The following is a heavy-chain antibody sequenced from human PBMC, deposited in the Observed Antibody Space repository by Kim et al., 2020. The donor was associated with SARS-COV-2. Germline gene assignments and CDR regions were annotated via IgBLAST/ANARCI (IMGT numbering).Heavy chain of an antibody. V-gene: IGHV3-23*01. D-gene: IGHD6-13*01. Sequence: YADSVKGRLTISRDNSKNTLYLQMNSLRAEDTAVYYCAKAIAAAGLYFDYWGQGTLVTVSS. J-gene: IGHJ4*02. CDR3: AKAIAAAGLYFDY.